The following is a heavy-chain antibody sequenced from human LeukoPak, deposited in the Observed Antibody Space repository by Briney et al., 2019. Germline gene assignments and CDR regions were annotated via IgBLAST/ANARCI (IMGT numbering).Heavy chain of an antibody. CDR2: ISGSGGDT. CDR3: ATSSGWYPKYFDY. J-gene: IGHJ4*02. CDR1: GFTFSSYP. D-gene: IGHD6-19*01. V-gene: IGHV3-23*01. Sequence: GGSLRLSCAASGFTFSSYPMSWVRQAPGKGLEWVSAISGSGGDTYYADSVKGRFTISRDNSKNTLYLQMNSLRAEDAALYYCATSSGWYPKYFDYWGQGTLVTVSS.